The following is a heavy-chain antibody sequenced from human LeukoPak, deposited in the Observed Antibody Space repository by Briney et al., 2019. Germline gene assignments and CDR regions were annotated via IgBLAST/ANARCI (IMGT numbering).Heavy chain of an antibody. V-gene: IGHV3-23*01. CDR1: GFTFSSYA. CDR3: AKRGVVIRVILVGFHKEAYYFES. J-gene: IGHJ4*02. D-gene: IGHD3/OR15-3a*01. CDR2: ISDSGGST. Sequence: GGSLRLSCAASGFTFSSYAMSWVRQAPGKGLEWVAGISDSGGSTKYADSVKGRFTIARDNRKDTLYLQMNSLRAEDTAVYFCAKRGVVIRVILVGFHKEAYYFESWGQGALVTVSS.